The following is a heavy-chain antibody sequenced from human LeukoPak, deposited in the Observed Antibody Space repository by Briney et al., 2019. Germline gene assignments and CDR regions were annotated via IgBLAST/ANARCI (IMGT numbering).Heavy chain of an antibody. J-gene: IGHJ6*03. CDR2: IIPIFGTA. Sequence: SVKVSCKASGGTFSSYAISWVRQAPGQGLEWMGGIIPIFGTAIYAQKFQGRVTITADESTSTAYMELSRLRSEDTAVYYCARGNDYGLPHYYDDMDVWGKGTTVTVSS. CDR3: ARGNDYGLPHYYDDMDV. CDR1: GGTFSSYA. D-gene: IGHD4-17*01. V-gene: IGHV1-69*13.